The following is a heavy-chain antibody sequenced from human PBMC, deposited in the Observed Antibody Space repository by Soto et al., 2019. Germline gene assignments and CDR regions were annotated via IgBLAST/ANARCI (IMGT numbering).Heavy chain of an antibody. J-gene: IGHJ5*02. CDR1: GFTFSSYG. D-gene: IGHD6-19*01. Sequence: PGGSLRLSCAASGFTFSSYGMHWVRQAPGKGLEWVAVIWDDGSNKYYADSVKGRFTISRDNSKNTLYLQMNSLRAEDTAVYYCARDPAVAGTEFENWFDPWGQGTLVTVSS. CDR3: ARDPAVAGTEFENWFDP. CDR2: IWDDGSNK. V-gene: IGHV3-33*01.